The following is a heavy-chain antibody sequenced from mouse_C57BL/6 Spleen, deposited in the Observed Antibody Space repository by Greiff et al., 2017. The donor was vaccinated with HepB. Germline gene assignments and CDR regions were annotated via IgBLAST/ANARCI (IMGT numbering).Heavy chain of an antibody. CDR1: GYTFTSYW. CDR3: ARSDTWYFDV. J-gene: IGHJ1*03. V-gene: IGHV1-69*01. CDR2: IDPSDSYT. Sequence: QVQLKQPGAELVMPGASVKLSCKASGYTFTSYWMHWVKQRPGQGLEWIGEIDPSDSYTNYNQKFKGKSTLTVDKSSSPAYMQLSSLTSEDSAVYYCARSDTWYFDVWGTGTTVTVSS.